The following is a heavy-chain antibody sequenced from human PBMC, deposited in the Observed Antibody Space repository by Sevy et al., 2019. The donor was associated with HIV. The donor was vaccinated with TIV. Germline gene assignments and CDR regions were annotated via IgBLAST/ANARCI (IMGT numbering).Heavy chain of an antibody. V-gene: IGHV1-2*06. J-gene: IGHJ6*02. Sequence: ASVKVSCKASGYTFTGYYMHWVRQAPGQGLEWMGRINPNSGGTNYAQKFQGRVTMTRDTSISTAYMELSRLRSDDTAVYYCARDLGSGYDYYYYYSMDVWGQGTTVTVSS. CDR3: ARDLGSGYDYYYYYSMDV. D-gene: IGHD5-12*01. CDR2: INPNSGGT. CDR1: GYTFTGYY.